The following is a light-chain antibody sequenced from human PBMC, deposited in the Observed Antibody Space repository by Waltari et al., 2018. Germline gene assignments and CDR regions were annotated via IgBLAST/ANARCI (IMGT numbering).Light chain of an antibody. V-gene: IGLV2-14*03. CDR3: SSYISSDTLEL. J-gene: IGLJ2*01. CDR2: AVS. CDR1: SSDVGGYNY. Sequence: HSALTQPASVSGSPGQSITISCTGTSSDVGGYNYVSWYQQHPGKAPKLMIFAVSYRPSGISNRFSGSKSGNTASLTISGLQAEDEADYYCSSYISSDTLELFGGGTSLTVL.